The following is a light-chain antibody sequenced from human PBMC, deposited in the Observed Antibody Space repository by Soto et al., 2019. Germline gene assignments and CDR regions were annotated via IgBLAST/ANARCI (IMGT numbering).Light chain of an antibody. CDR3: QQYDDLPFT. J-gene: IGKJ4*01. V-gene: IGKV1-33*01. CDR1: QAIGNY. Sequence: DIQMTQSPSSLSASVGDRVTITCQASQAIGNYLTWYQQKPGKAPKLLIYEASNLETGVPSRFSASGSGTDFTFTINSLQPEDIASYYCQQYDDLPFTFGGGTKVEIK. CDR2: EAS.